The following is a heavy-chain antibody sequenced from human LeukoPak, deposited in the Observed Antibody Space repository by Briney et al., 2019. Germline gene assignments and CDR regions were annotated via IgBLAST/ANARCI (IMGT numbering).Heavy chain of an antibody. CDR3: ARQGGYYDSSGPHDY. CDR2: IYPGDSDT. D-gene: IGHD3-22*01. V-gene: IGHV5-51*01. CDR1: GYSFTNYW. J-gene: IGHJ4*02. Sequence: GESLKISCKGSGYSFTNYWIGWVRQMPGKGLEWMGIIYPGDSDTRYSPSFQGQVTISADKSISTAYLQWSSLKASDTAMYYCARQGGYYDSSGPHDYWGQGTLVTVSS.